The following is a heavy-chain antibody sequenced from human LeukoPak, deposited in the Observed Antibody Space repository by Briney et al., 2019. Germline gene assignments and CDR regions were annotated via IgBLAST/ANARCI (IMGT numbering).Heavy chain of an antibody. V-gene: IGHV4-59*01. CDR3: AREGVTKYYFDY. CDR2: TLNSEST. Sequence: SETLSLTCTVSGGSISSYHWSWIRQPPGKGLEWIGYTLNSESTNYNPSLKSRFTISVDTSKNQFSLKLSSLTAADTAVYYCAREGVTKYYFDYWGQGTLVTVSS. CDR1: GGSISSYH. J-gene: IGHJ4*02. D-gene: IGHD4-11*01.